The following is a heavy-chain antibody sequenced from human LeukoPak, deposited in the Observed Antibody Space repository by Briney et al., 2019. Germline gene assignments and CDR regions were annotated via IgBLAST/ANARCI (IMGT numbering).Heavy chain of an antibody. D-gene: IGHD3-22*01. J-gene: IGHJ4*02. CDR1: GFSFSNYA. V-gene: IGHV3-23*01. CDR3: SKEGGIVVAGGRDS. CDR2: INPRGDKT. Sequence: GESLQISCAASGFSFSNYAMSWVRPAPGRGPEWVSAINPRGDKTYYADSLRGRFTISRDNSKNTLYLQMDSLRAEDTALYYCSKEGGIVVAGGRDSWGQGTLVTVSS.